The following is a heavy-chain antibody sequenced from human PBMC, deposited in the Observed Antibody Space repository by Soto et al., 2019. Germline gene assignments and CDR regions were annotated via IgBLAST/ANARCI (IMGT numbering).Heavy chain of an antibody. J-gene: IGHJ5*02. CDR1: GGSFSGYY. CDR2: INHSGST. Sequence: QVQLQQWGAGLLKPSETLSLTCAVYGGSFSGYYWSWIRQPPGKGLEWIGEINHSGSTNYNPSLKIRVTISVHTSKKHFSLKLSPVTAADTAVYYCARGGMDGDYLRWFDPWAQGTLVTVSS. CDR3: ARGGMDGDYLRWFDP. D-gene: IGHD4-17*01. V-gene: IGHV4-34*01.